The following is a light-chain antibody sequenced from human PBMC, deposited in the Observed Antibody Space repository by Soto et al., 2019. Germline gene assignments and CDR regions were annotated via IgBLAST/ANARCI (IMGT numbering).Light chain of an antibody. CDR1: ESVTSN. V-gene: IGKV3-20*01. CDR3: QQYGSSIT. J-gene: IGKJ5*01. CDR2: GAS. Sequence: EIVMTQSPATLSVSPGEGATLSCRATESVTSNLAWYQQKPGQAPRLLIYGASSTATGIPDRLSGSGSGTDFTLPIRRLEPEDFAVYYCQQYGSSITFGQGTRLEIK.